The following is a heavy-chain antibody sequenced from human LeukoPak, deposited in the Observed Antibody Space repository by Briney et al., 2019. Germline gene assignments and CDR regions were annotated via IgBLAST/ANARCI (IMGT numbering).Heavy chain of an antibody. D-gene: IGHD3-3*01. Sequence: SETLSLTCAVYGGSFGGYYWSWIRQPPGKGREWIGEINHSGSTTYNPSLKSRITISVDTSKNQFSLKLSSVTAADTAVYYCARRGGGQYYDFWSGYSLYWGQGTLVTVSS. V-gene: IGHV4-34*01. CDR1: GGSFGGYY. J-gene: IGHJ4*02. CDR3: ARRGGGQYYDFWSGYSLY. CDR2: INHSGST.